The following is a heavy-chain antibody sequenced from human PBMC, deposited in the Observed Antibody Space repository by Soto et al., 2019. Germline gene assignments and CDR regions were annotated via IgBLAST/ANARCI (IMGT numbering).Heavy chain of an antibody. CDR2: IYYSGST. CDR1: GGSISSYY. D-gene: IGHD2-21*02. Sequence: QVQLQESGPGLVKPSETLSLTCTVSGGSISSYYWSWIRQPPGKGLEWIGYIYYSGSTNYNPSIKRRDTISVDTSKNQCSLKLSSVTAADTAVYYCAREGSGGNFVNYYFDYWGQGTLVTVSS. CDR3: AREGSGGNFVNYYFDY. V-gene: IGHV4-59*01. J-gene: IGHJ4*02.